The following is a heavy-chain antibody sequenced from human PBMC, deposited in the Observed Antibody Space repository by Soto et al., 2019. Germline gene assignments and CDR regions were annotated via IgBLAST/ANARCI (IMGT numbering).Heavy chain of an antibody. Sequence: ASVKVSCQASGYTFTSYGISWVRQAPGEGLEWMGWISAYNGNTNYAQKLQGRVTMTTDTSTSTAYMELRSLRSDDTAVYYCAGDSIRFLEWLLHRFDPWGQGTLLTV. CDR1: GYTFTSYG. J-gene: IGHJ5*02. CDR3: AGDSIRFLEWLLHRFDP. D-gene: IGHD3-3*01. CDR2: ISAYNGNT. V-gene: IGHV1-18*01.